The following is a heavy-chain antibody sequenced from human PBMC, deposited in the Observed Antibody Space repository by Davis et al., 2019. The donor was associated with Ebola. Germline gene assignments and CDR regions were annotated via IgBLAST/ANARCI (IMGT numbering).Heavy chain of an antibody. D-gene: IGHD5-24*01. J-gene: IGHJ4*02. CDR3: ARGTDGYNPGGYFDS. CDR1: GYTFTSYW. Sequence: GESLKISCKGSGYTFTSYWIGWVRQMPGKGLEWMGIIYPGDSDTRYSPSFQGQVTISADKSISTAYLQWGSLKVSDTAMYYCARGTDGYNPGGYFDSWGQGTLVTVSS. V-gene: IGHV5-51*01. CDR2: IYPGDSDT.